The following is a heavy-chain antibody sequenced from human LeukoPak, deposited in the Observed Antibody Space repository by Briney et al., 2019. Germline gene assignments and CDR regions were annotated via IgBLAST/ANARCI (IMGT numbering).Heavy chain of an antibody. Sequence: PSETLSLTCTVSGGSISSSSYYWGWIRQPPGKGLEWIGSIYYSGSTYYNPSLKSRVTISVDTSKNQFSLKLSSVTAADTAVYYCASHYSSSSEDYYYYMDVWGKGTTVTVSS. CDR3: ASHYSSSSEDYYYYMDV. J-gene: IGHJ6*03. CDR2: IYYSGST. CDR1: GGSISSSSYY. V-gene: IGHV4-39*01. D-gene: IGHD6-6*01.